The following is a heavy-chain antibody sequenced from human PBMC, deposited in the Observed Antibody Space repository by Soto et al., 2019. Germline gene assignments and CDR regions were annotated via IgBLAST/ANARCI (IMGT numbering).Heavy chain of an antibody. D-gene: IGHD2-2*01. J-gene: IGHJ6*02. Sequence: QVQLQESGPGLVKPAGTLSLTCAVSGGSISSINWWSWVRQPPRKGLEWIGEIYHSGSTNYNPSLKSRVTVSVDKSKNQFSLTLSSVTAADTAVYYCARVVGGYYYGMDVWGQGTTVTVSS. V-gene: IGHV4-4*02. CDR3: ARVVGGYYYGMDV. CDR1: GGSISSINW. CDR2: IYHSGST.